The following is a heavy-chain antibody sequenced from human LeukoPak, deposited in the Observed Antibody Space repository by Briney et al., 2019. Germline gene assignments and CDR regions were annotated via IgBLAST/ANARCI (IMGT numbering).Heavy chain of an antibody. CDR2: ISAYNGNT. D-gene: IGHD3-10*01. V-gene: IGHV1-18*04. CDR3: ARGWPDYYGSGSYYMFDP. CDR1: GYTFTSYG. J-gene: IGHJ5*02. Sequence: ASVKVSCKASGYTFTSYGISWVRQAPGQGLEWMGWISAYNGNTNYAQKLQGRVTMTTDTSTSTAYMELRSLRSDDTAVYYCARGWPDYYGSGSYYMFDPWGQGTLVTVSS.